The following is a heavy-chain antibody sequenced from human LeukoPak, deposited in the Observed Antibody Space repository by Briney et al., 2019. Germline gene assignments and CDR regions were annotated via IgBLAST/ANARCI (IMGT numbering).Heavy chain of an antibody. CDR1: GGSISTYY. CDR3: ARTDQRGRPFDY. V-gene: IGHV4-59*12. Sequence: SETLSLTCTLSGGSISTYYWSWIRQPPGKGLEWIGYIYHSGSTNYNPSLKSRVTISVDTSKNQFSLKLSSVTAADTAVYYCARTDQRGRPFDYWGQGTLVTVSS. CDR2: IYHSGST. J-gene: IGHJ4*02. D-gene: IGHD2-2*01.